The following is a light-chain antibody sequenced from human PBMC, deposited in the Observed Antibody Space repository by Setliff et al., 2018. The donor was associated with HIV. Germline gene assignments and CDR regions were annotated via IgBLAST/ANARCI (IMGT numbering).Light chain of an antibody. CDR2: EVT. Sequence: SVLTQPASVSGSPGQSITISCTGTSSDIGTYNHVSWYQHHPGRAPRLMIYEVTRRPSGVSDRFSGSKSGKTASLTISGLQAEDEADYYCQSYDISLSGCVFGGGTKVTVL. J-gene: IGLJ1*01. V-gene: IGLV2-23*02. CDR3: QSYDISLSGCV. CDR1: SSDIGTYNH.